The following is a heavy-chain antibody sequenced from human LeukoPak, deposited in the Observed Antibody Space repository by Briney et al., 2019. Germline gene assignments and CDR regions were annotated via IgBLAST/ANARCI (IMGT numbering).Heavy chain of an antibody. J-gene: IGHJ4*02. D-gene: IGHD1-26*01. CDR1: GLTFSSFA. CDR3: AKDEGFVGATYFDY. CDR2: ISGGGGST. V-gene: IGHV3-23*01. Sequence: GGSLRLSCAASGLTFSSFAMHWVRQTPGKGLEWVSAISGGGGSTYYADSVKGRFTISRDNSKNTLFLQMNSLRAEDTAVYYCAKDEGFVGATYFDYWGQGTLVTVSS.